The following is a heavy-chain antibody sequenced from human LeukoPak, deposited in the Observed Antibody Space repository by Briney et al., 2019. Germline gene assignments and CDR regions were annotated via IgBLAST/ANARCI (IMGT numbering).Heavy chain of an antibody. V-gene: IGHV4-34*01. Sequence: SETLSLTCAVYGGSFSGYYWSWIRQPPGKGLEWIGEINHSGSTNYNPSLKSRVTISVDTSKNQFSLKLSSVIAADTAVYYCARGRRLSYTAMATDYWGQGTLVTVSS. CDR3: ARGRRLSYTAMATDY. J-gene: IGHJ4*02. D-gene: IGHD5-18*01. CDR2: INHSGST. CDR1: GGSFSGYY.